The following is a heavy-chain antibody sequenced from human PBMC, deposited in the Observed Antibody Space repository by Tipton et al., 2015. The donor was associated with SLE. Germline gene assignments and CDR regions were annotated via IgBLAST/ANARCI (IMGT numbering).Heavy chain of an antibody. V-gene: IGHV4-39*02. J-gene: IGHJ4*02. D-gene: IGHD2-2*01. Sequence: TLSLTCTVSGDSISSSGYYWVWIRQPPGKGLEWVGSIYDSANTYYNPSLKSRATISADTSKNPFSLKSSSVTAADVAVYYCARRSLPAVPKWGQGTLVTVSS. CDR2: IYDSANT. CDR3: ARRSLPAVPK. CDR1: GDSISSSGYY.